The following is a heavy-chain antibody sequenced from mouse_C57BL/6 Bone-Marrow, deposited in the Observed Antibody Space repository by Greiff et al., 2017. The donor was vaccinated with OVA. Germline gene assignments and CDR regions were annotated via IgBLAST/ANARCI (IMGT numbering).Heavy chain of an antibody. Sequence: EVQVVESGGGLVQPGESLKLSCESNEYEFTSHDMSWVRKTPEKRLELVAAINSDGGSTYYPDTMERRFIIARDNTKKTLYLQMSSLRSEDTALYDCARHSIGSTWYFDVWGTGTTVTVSS. CDR2: INSDGGST. CDR3: ARHSIGSTWYFDV. CDR1: EYEFTSHD. J-gene: IGHJ1*03. V-gene: IGHV5-2*01. D-gene: IGHD1-1*01.